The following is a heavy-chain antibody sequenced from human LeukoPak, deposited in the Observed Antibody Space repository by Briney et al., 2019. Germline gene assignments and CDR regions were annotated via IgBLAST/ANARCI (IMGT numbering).Heavy chain of an antibody. J-gene: IGHJ4*02. Sequence: PSETLSLTCAVSGYSISSGYYWGWIRQPPGKGLEWIGSIYHSGSTYYNPSLKSRVTISVDTSKNQFSLKLSSVTAADTAVYYCARHGNFWSGLIDYWGQGTLVTVSS. CDR3: ARHGNFWSGLIDY. CDR2: IYHSGST. V-gene: IGHV4-38-2*01. D-gene: IGHD3-3*01. CDR1: GYSISSGYY.